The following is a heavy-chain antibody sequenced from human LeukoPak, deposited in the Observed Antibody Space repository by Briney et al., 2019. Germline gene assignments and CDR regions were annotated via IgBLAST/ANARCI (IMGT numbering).Heavy chain of an antibody. CDR1: GGTFSSYA. CDR2: IIPIFGTA. D-gene: IGHD6-13*01. V-gene: IGHV1-69*13. J-gene: IGHJ5*02. Sequence: GASVKLSCKASGGTFSSYAISWVRQAPGQGLEWMGGIIPIFGTANYAQKFQGRVTTTADESTSTAYMELSSLRSEDTAVYYCARLYSSSWYNWFDPWGQGTLVTVSS. CDR3: ARLYSSSWYNWFDP.